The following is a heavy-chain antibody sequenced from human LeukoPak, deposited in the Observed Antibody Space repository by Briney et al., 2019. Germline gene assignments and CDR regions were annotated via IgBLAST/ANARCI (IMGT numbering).Heavy chain of an antibody. CDR2: IKTDGSQT. J-gene: IGHJ4*02. Sequence: GGSLRLSCAASGFTFSSYWMTWVRQAPGKGLEWVANIKTDGSQTYYVDSVRGRFNISRDNAKNSLYLQMNSLTVDDTATYYCARGLLEWLRLETYYFDYWGQGSQVTVSS. D-gene: IGHD3-3*01. CDR1: GFTFSSYW. CDR3: ARGLLEWLRLETYYFDY. V-gene: IGHV3-7*01.